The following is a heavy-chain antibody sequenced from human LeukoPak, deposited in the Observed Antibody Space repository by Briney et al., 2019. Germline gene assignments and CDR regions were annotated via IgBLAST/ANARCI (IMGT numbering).Heavy chain of an antibody. J-gene: IGHJ4*02. CDR2: ISSSSSYI. CDR3: AREKNVLLWFGEYRGHY. CDR1: GFTFSSYS. V-gene: IGHV3-21*04. Sequence: PGGSLRLSCAASGFTFSSYSMNWVRQAPGKGLEWVSSISSSSSYIYYADSVKGRFTISRDNAKNSLYLQMNSLRAEDTAVYYCAREKNVLLWFGEYRGHYWGQGTLVTVSS. D-gene: IGHD3-10*01.